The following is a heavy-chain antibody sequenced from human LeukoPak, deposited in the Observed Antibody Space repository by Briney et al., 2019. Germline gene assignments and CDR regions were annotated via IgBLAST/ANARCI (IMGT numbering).Heavy chain of an antibody. Sequence: GGSLRLSCAASGFTFSSYAMSWVRQAPGKGLEWVSAISGSGGSTYYADSVKGRFTISRDNSKNTLYLQMNSLRAEDTAIYYCASGDSSSWYSFDYWGQGTLVTVSS. V-gene: IGHV3-23*01. CDR3: ASGDSSSWYSFDY. CDR1: GFTFSSYA. J-gene: IGHJ4*02. D-gene: IGHD6-13*01. CDR2: ISGSGGST.